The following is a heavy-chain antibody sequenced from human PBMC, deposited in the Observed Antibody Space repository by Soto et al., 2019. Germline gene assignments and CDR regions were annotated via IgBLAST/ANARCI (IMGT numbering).Heavy chain of an antibody. Sequence: QVQLVQSGAEVKKPGASVKVSGKASGYTFTSYAMHWVRQAPGQRLEWMGWINAGNGNTKYSQKFQGSVTITRDTAASTAYMELSSLRSEDTAVYYCARVSGIAVAEVWGQGTLVNVSS. CDR1: GYTFTSYA. CDR3: ARVSGIAVAEV. D-gene: IGHD6-19*01. J-gene: IGHJ4*02. CDR2: INAGNGNT. V-gene: IGHV1-3*01.